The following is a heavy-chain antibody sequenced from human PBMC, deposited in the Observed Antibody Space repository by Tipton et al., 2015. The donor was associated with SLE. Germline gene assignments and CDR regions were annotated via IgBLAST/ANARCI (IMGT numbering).Heavy chain of an antibody. V-gene: IGHV3-23*01. Sequence: SLRLSCAASGFTLSDFVMSWVRQAPGKGLEWVSAISGSGDTTYYADSVKGRFPFSRDNSKNTLSLQMNSLRAEDTAVYFCAEAGLLSGYYDAFDVWGQGTLVNVSS. CDR3: AEAGLLSGYYDAFDV. CDR2: ISGSGDTT. CDR1: GFTLSDFV. D-gene: IGHD3-22*01. J-gene: IGHJ3*01.